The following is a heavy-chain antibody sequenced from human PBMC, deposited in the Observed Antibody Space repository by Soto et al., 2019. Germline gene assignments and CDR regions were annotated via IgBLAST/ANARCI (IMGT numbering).Heavy chain of an antibody. J-gene: IGHJ6*02. CDR1: GFTFSDYY. Sequence: GGSLRLSCAASGFTFSDYYMSWIRQAPGKGLEWVSYISSSSSYTNYADSVKGRLTISRDNAKNSLYLQMNSLRAEDTAVYYCARDRGSGYYYGGYYYFGMDVWCQGTTVAVSS. CDR3: ARDRGSGYYYGGYYYFGMDV. CDR2: ISSSSSYT. V-gene: IGHV3-11*06. D-gene: IGHD3-22*01.